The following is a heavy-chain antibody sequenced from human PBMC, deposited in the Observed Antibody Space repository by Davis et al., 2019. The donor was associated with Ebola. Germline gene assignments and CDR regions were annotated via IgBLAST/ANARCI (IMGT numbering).Heavy chain of an antibody. D-gene: IGHD4-17*01. CDR2: INDSGST. CDR3: ARLDYGASFFDY. CDR1: GGSFSGYY. V-gene: IGHV4-34*01. J-gene: IGHJ4*02. Sequence: SETLSLTCAVYGGSFSGYYWSWIRQPPGKGLEWIGEINDSGSTKYNPSLKSRVTISVDTSKNQFSLKLSSVTAADTAVYYCARLDYGASFFDYWGQGTLVTVSS.